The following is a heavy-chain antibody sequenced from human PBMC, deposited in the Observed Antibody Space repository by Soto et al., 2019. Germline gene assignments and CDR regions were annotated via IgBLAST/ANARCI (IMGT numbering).Heavy chain of an antibody. D-gene: IGHD3-22*01. V-gene: IGHV1-2*04. CDR3: ARVLRFYDSTGAFDI. J-gene: IGHJ3*02. CDR2: INPNSGDT. Sequence: QAQLVQSGAEVKKPGASVKVSCKGSGYTFTGHYIHWVRQAPGQGPEWMGWINPNSGDTNYEQKFQGWVTMNRDTSISTAYMDLRRLRSDDTAVYYCARVLRFYDSTGAFDIWGQGTMVTVSS. CDR1: GYTFTGHY.